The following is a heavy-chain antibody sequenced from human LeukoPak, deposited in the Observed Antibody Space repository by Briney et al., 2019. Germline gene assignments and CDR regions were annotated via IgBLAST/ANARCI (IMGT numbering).Heavy chain of an antibody. CDR3: AKKGYYDGSGYYMYYFDH. V-gene: IGHV3-53*01. D-gene: IGHD3-22*01. Sequence: GGSLRLSCAASGFTVSSNYMSWVRQAPGKGLEWVSVIYSGGATYYADSVKGRFTISRDNSKNTLYLQMNSLRAEDTAVYYCAKKGYYDGSGYYMYYFDHWGQGTLVTVSS. CDR1: GFTVSSNY. CDR2: IYSGGAT. J-gene: IGHJ4*02.